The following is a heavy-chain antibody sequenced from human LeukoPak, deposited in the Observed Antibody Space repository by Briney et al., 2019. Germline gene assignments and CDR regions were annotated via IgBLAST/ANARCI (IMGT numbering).Heavy chain of an antibody. CDR1: GFTFSSYS. D-gene: IGHD3-22*01. J-gene: IGHJ6*02. CDR3: TTDNYYDSSGYSYGMDV. Sequence: PGGSLRLSCAASGFTFSSYSMNWVRQAPGKGLEWVSSISSSSSYIYYADSVKGRFTISRDNAKNSLYLQMNSLKTEDTAVYYCTTDNYYDSSGYSYGMDVWGQGTTVTVSS. CDR2: ISSSSSYI. V-gene: IGHV3-21*03.